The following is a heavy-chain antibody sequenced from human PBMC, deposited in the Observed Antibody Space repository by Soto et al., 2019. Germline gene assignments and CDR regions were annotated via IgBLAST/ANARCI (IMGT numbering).Heavy chain of an antibody. CDR3: ARVDDYVWGSFRP. J-gene: IGHJ4*02. CDR2: ISPYNGKT. CDR1: GYTFTTHG. D-gene: IGHD3-16*02. Sequence: QVQLVQSGAEVKAPGASVRVSCNASGYTFTTHGISWVRQAPGQGLEWMGWISPYNGKTTYAHNVQGRVTMTTDTSTSTAYMELRGLRSDDTAVYYCARVDDYVWGSFRPWGQGTPVTVSS. V-gene: IGHV1-18*04.